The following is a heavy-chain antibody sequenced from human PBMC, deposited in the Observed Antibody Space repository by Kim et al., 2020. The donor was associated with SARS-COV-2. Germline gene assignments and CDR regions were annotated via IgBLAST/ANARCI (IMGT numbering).Heavy chain of an antibody. CDR3: AKDIRPRVVVVVAATPDY. CDR1: GFTFDDYA. V-gene: IGHV3-43*02. J-gene: IGHJ4*02. CDR2: ISGDGGST. D-gene: IGHD2-15*01. Sequence: GGSLRLSCAASGFTFDDYAMHWVRQAPGKGLEWVSLISGDGGSTYYADSVKGRFTISRDNSKNSLYLQMNSLRTEDTALYYCAKDIRPRVVVVVAATPDYWGQGTLVTVSS.